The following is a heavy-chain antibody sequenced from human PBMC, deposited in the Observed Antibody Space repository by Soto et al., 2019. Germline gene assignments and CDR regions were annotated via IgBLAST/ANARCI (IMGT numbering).Heavy chain of an antibody. Sequence: QVQLVESGGGVVQPGRSLRLSCAASGFTFSIYAMHWVRQAPGKGLEWVAVISYDGSNKYYADSVKGRFTISRDNSKNPVYLQMNSLRVEDSGVYCCAREYSDGWFDPWGQGTLVTVSS. D-gene: IGHD2-21*01. CDR1: GFTFSIYA. CDR3: AREYSDGWFDP. J-gene: IGHJ5*02. CDR2: ISYDGSNK. V-gene: IGHV3-30-3*01.